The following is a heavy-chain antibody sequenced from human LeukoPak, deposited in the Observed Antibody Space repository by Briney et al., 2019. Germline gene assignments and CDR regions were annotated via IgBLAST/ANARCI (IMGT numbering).Heavy chain of an antibody. CDR3: AREGAEVRGVLVKYYFDY. J-gene: IGHJ4*02. Sequence: SETLSLTCTVSGGSISSYYWSWIRQPAAKGLEWIGRIYTSGSTNYNPSLKSRVTMSVDTSKNQFSLKLTSVTAADTAVYYCAREGAEVRGVLVKYYFDYWGQGALVTVSP. CDR1: GGSISSYY. V-gene: IGHV4-4*07. D-gene: IGHD3-10*01. CDR2: IYTSGST.